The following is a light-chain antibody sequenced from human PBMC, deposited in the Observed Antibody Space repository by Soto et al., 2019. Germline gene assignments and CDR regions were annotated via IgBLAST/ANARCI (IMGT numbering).Light chain of an antibody. CDR1: QSVSSS. V-gene: IGKV3-15*01. CDR3: QQYNKWPLT. Sequence: IVMTQSPATLSVSPGERATLSCRARQSVSSSLAWYQQKPGQAPRLLIYSTSTRATGIPARFSGSGSGTEFSLTISSLQSEDFAVYYCQQYNKWPLTFGGGTKVEIK. CDR2: STS. J-gene: IGKJ4*01.